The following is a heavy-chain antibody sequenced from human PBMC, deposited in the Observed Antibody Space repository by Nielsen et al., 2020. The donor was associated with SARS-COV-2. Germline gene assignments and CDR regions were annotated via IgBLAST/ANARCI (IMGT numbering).Heavy chain of an antibody. V-gene: IGHV1-18*01. Sequence: ASVKVSCKASGYTFTNFGISWVRQAPGQGLEWMGWISAYNGNTNFAQKFQDRVTMATDTSTNTAYLELRSLTSDDTAVYFCARDSRIIVADMVKLDPWGQGTLVTVSS. CDR1: GYTFTNFG. CDR2: ISAYNGNT. CDR3: ARDSRIIVADMVKLDP. J-gene: IGHJ5*02. D-gene: IGHD6-19*01.